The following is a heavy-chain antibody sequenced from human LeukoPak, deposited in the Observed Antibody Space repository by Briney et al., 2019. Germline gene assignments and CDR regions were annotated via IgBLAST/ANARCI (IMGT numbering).Heavy chain of an antibody. J-gene: IGHJ4*02. D-gene: IGHD5-18*01. CDR1: GFTFSSHT. V-gene: IGHV3-30-3*01. CDR3: TRDSGYTYGHGLDY. CDR2: ILYDGSNK. Sequence: GGSLRLSCAASGFTFSSHTIHWVRQAPGKGLEWVALILYDGSNKYYADSVKGRFTISRDNSKNTLYLQMNSLRTEDTALYYCTRDSGYTYGHGLDYWGQGTLVTVSS.